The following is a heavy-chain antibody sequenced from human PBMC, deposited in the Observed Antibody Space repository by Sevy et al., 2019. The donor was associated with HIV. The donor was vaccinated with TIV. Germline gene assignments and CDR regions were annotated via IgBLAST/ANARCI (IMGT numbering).Heavy chain of an antibody. J-gene: IGHJ4*02. V-gene: IGHV4-59*01. D-gene: IGHD6-13*01. Sequence: SETLSLTCTFSGVSISPYYWAWIRQPPGKGLECIGFSGNTNYNPSLKTRVTTSVDTSKNQFSLKLSSVTAADTAIYYCARGGPNQQQLDYFDYWGQGTLVTVSS. CDR3: ARGGPNQQQLDYFDY. CDR2: SGNT. CDR1: GVSISPYY.